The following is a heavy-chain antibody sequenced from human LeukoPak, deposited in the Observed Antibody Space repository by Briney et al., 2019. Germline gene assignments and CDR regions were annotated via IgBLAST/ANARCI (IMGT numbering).Heavy chain of an antibody. Sequence: GESLRLSCAASGFTFSSYAMSWVRQPPGKGLEWVSAISGSGGSTYYADSVKGRFTISRDNSKNTLYLQMNSLRAEDTAIYYCAKDYGGNAGYFDYWGQGTLVTVSS. CDR1: GFTFSSYA. V-gene: IGHV3-23*01. CDR3: AKDYGGNAGYFDY. D-gene: IGHD4-23*01. CDR2: ISGSGGST. J-gene: IGHJ4*02.